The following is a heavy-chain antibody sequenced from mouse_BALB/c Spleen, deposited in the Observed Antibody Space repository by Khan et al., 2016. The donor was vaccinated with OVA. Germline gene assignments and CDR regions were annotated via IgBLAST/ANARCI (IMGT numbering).Heavy chain of an antibody. CDR1: GYTFTSFY. Sequence: QVQLQQPGAELVKPGASVKISCKASGYTFTSFYMYWVKQRPGQGLEWIGGINPSNGDTHFYEKFKSKATLTVDKSSTTAYMQFSSLTSEDSAVYYCARWGYGNPFAYWGQGTLVTVSA. J-gene: IGHJ3*01. V-gene: IGHV1S81*02. CDR3: ARWGYGNPFAY. D-gene: IGHD2-1*01. CDR2: INPSNGDT.